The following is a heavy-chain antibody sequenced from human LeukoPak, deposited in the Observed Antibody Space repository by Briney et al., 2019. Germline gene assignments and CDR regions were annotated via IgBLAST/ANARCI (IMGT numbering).Heavy chain of an antibody. CDR3: ARVRYRLAETYIDY. Sequence: ASVKVSCKASGYTFTGYYMHWVRQAPGQGLEWMGWINPNSGDTNYAQKFQGRVTMTRDTSISTAYMELSRLRSDDTAVYYCARVRYRLAETYIDYWGQGTLVTVSS. V-gene: IGHV1-2*02. J-gene: IGHJ4*02. CDR1: GYTFTGYY. D-gene: IGHD3-16*01. CDR2: INPNSGDT.